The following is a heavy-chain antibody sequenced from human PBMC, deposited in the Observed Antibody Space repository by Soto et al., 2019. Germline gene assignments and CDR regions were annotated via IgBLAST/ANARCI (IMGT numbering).Heavy chain of an antibody. CDR2: ISSSSSYI. V-gene: IGHV3-21*01. Sequence: GGSLRLSCAASGFTFSSYSMNWVRQAPGKGLEWVSSISSSSSYIYYADSVKGRFTISRDNAKNSLYLQMNSLRAEDTAVYYCARALCSGGSCYWLYDYWGQGTLVPSPQ. D-gene: IGHD2-15*01. J-gene: IGHJ4*02. CDR1: GFTFSSYS. CDR3: ARALCSGGSCYWLYDY.